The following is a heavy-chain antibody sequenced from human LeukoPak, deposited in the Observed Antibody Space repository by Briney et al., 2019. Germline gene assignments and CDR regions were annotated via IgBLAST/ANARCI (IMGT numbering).Heavy chain of an antibody. CDR3: ARDIYMLDDFWSGYFFDS. CDR2: INPHTGDT. D-gene: IGHD3-3*01. Sequence: ASVKVSCEASGYTFTGYYMHWVRQAPGQGLEWMGWINPHTGDTKYAQIFQGRVTMTRDTSITTAYMDLSRLRSDDTAVYFCARDIYMLDDFWSGYFFDSWGQGTLVTVSS. V-gene: IGHV1-2*02. CDR1: GYTFTGYY. J-gene: IGHJ4*02.